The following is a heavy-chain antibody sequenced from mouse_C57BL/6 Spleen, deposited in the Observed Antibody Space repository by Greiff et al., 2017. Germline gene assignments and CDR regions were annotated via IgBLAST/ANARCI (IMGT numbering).Heavy chain of an antibody. Sequence: EVQRVESGGGLVKPGGSLKLSCAASGFTFSSYAMSWVRQTPEKRLEWVATISDGGSYTYYPDNVKGRFTISRDNAKNNLYLQMNHLKSEDTAMYYCARDDSSGDVFDYWGQGTTLTVSS. CDR1: GFTFSSYA. CDR2: ISDGGSYT. CDR3: ARDDSSGDVFDY. J-gene: IGHJ2*01. V-gene: IGHV5-4*01. D-gene: IGHD3-2*02.